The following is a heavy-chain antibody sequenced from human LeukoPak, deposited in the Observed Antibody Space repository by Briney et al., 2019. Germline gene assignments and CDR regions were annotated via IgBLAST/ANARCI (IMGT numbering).Heavy chain of an antibody. CDR3: ARHQDCSSSSCQGDFDY. J-gene: IGHJ4*02. Sequence: SETLSLTCTISGYSISGGYYWGWVRQPPGKGLECIGSIYHSGSTYYNPSLESRVTMSADTSKNQFSLKLNSVTAADTAVFYCARHQDCSSSSCQGDFDYWGQGSLVTVSS. CDR2: IYHSGST. CDR1: GYSISGGYY. D-gene: IGHD2-15*01. V-gene: IGHV4-38-2*02.